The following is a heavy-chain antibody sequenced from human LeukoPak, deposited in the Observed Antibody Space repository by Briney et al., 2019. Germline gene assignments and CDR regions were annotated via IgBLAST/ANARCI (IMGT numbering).Heavy chain of an antibody. J-gene: IGHJ6*02. Sequence: ASVKVSRKASGYTLLHYGISWVRQAPGQGREWMGWISAYNGDTNYVQRFQGRVSMTTDTFTSTAYMELRSLRSDDTAVYYCARGYSGSSMDVWGQGTTVTVSS. V-gene: IGHV1-18*01. CDR3: ARGYSGSSMDV. CDR2: ISAYNGDT. CDR1: GYTLLHYG. D-gene: IGHD1-26*01.